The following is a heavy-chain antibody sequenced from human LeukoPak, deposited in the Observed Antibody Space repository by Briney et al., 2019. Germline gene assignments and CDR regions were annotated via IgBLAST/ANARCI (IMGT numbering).Heavy chain of an antibody. CDR3: AKQWGYSVPPTIDY. CDR2: ISGSGGST. CDR1: GFTFSSYA. Sequence: PGGSLRLSCAASGFTFSSYAMSWVRQAPGKGLGWVSAISGSGGSTYYADSVKGRFTISRDNSKNTLYLQMNSLRAEDTAVYYCAKQWGYSVPPTIDYWGQGTLVTVSS. D-gene: IGHD5/OR15-5a*01. J-gene: IGHJ4*02. V-gene: IGHV3-23*01.